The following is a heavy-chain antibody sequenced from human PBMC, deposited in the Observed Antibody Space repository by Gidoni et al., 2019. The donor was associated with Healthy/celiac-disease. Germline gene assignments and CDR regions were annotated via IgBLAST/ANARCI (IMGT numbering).Heavy chain of an antibody. Sequence: QVQLQESGPGLVKPSQTLSLTCTVSGGSISSGSYYWSWIRQPAGKGLEWIGRIYTSGSTNYNPSLKSRVTISVDTSKNQFSLKLSSVTAADTAVYYCARDKVWGQGTMVTVSS. V-gene: IGHV4-61*02. CDR3: ARDKV. CDR2: IYTSGST. J-gene: IGHJ3*01. CDR1: GGSISSGSYY.